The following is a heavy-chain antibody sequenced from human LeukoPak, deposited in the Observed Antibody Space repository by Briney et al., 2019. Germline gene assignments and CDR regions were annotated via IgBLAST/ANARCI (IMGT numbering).Heavy chain of an antibody. CDR3: ASGYDLFVNWFDP. CDR1: GGSISSGGYY. D-gene: IGHD3-9*01. V-gene: IGHV4-31*03. J-gene: IGHJ5*02. CDR2: IYYSGST. Sequence: PSQTLSLTCTVSGGSISSGGYYWSWIRQHPGKGLEWIGYIYYSGSTYYNPSLKSRVTISVDTSKNQFSLKLSSVTAADTAAYYCASGYDLFVNWFDPWGQGTLVTVSS.